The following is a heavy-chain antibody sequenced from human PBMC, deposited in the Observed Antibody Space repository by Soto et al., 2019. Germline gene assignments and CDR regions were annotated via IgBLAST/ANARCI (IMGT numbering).Heavy chain of an antibody. CDR3: ARDIEALRYFDWLCPNDY. D-gene: IGHD3-9*01. J-gene: IGHJ4*02. Sequence: VQLVQSGAEVKKPGASVKVSCKASGYTFTSYGVTWVRQAPGQGLEWMGCISADNGTTDYSQKIQARATMTTDTSKSTVYRDLRSLPSDDTVVYYCARDIEALRYFDWLCPNDYWGQGTLVTVSS. V-gene: IGHV1-18*01. CDR1: GYTFTSYG. CDR2: ISADNGTT.